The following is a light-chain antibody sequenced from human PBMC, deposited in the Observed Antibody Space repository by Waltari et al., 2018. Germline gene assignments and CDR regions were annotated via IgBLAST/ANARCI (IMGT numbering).Light chain of an antibody. V-gene: IGLV1-44*01. CDR3: ATWDARLTAVV. CDR1: NSNVGRST. Sequence: QSVVTQSPSVSGAPGQRVTISCSGSNSNVGRSTVNWYQKVPGAAPRLLIYSNDQRPSGVPDRFSASKSGTSASLAISGLQSEDEADYYCATWDARLTAVVFGGGTKVTVL. J-gene: IGLJ2*01. CDR2: SND.